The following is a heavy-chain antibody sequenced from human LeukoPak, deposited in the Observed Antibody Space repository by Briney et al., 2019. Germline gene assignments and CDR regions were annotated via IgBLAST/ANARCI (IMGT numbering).Heavy chain of an antibody. Sequence: SETLSLTCTVSGGSISSYYWSWIRQPPGKGLEWIGYIYYSGSTNYNPSLKSRVTISVDTSKNQSSLKLSSVTAADTAVYYCARDVVAALGSFDYWGQGTLVTVSS. D-gene: IGHD2-2*01. CDR2: IYYSGST. J-gene: IGHJ4*02. CDR1: GGSISSYY. CDR3: ARDVVAALGSFDY. V-gene: IGHV4-59*12.